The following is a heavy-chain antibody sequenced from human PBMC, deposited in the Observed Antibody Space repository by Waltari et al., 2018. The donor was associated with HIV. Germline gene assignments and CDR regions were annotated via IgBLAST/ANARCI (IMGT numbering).Heavy chain of an antibody. V-gene: IGHV3-48*03. CDR1: GFVSSRHA. CDR2: ISSSGSII. J-gene: IGHJ4*02. Sequence: EVHLVESGGGLVQPGGSLRLSCAASGFVSSRHAMNWLRQATGKGLEWISYISSSGSIIYYADSVRGRFTISRDNAENSLYLQMNSLRDEDTAIYYCARGGLRRDWGQGTLVTVSS. CDR3: ARGGLRRD. D-gene: IGHD5-12*01.